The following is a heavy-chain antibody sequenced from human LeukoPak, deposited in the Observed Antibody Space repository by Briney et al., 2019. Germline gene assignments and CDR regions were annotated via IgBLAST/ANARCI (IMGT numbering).Heavy chain of an antibody. CDR2: ISGSGGNT. D-gene: IGHD3-9*01. CDR3: ARDFRYFDWLAPGAFDI. CDR1: GFSFSNYA. Sequence: PGGSLRLSCAASGFSFSNYAMSWVRQAPGKGLEWVSAISGSGGNTYYADSVKGRFTISRDNAKNSLYLQMNSLRAEDTAVYYCARDFRYFDWLAPGAFDIWGQGTMVTVSS. J-gene: IGHJ3*02. V-gene: IGHV3-23*01.